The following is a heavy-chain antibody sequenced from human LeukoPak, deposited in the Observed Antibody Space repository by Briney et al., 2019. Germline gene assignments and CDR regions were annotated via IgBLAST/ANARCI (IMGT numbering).Heavy chain of an antibody. CDR2: IKSKTDGGTT. Sequence: KTGGSLRLSCAASGFIFSNAWMSWVRQAPGKGLEWVGRIKSKTDGGTTDYAAPVKGRFTISRDDSKNTVYLQMNSLKTEDTAVYYCSTGRVRAAALGQFDNWGQGTLVTVSS. J-gene: IGHJ4*02. CDR3: STGRVRAAALGQFDN. V-gene: IGHV3-15*01. CDR1: GFIFSNAW. D-gene: IGHD6-13*01.